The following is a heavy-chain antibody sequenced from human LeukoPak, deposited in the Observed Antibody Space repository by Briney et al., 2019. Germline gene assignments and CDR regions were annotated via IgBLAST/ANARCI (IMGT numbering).Heavy chain of an antibody. J-gene: IGHJ4*02. V-gene: IGHV3-20*04. Sequence: GGSLRLPCAASGFTFDDYGMSWVRQAPGKGLEWVSGINWNGGSTGYADSVKGRFTISRDNAKNSLYLQMNSLRAEDTALYYCARVRTDYYGSGSYVLDYWGQGTLVTVSS. CDR3: ARVRTDYYGSGSYVLDY. D-gene: IGHD3-10*01. CDR1: GFTFDDYG. CDR2: INWNGGST.